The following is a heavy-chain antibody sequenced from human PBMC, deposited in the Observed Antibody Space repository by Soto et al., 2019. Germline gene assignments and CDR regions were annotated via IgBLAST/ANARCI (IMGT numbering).Heavy chain of an antibody. CDR3: TTGSVEGY. CDR2: IKTKTQGETT. J-gene: IGHJ4*02. Sequence: EVQLVESGGGLVKPGGSLRLSCAASGFSISSAWMNWVRQAPGKGLEWVGRIKTKTQGETTDYPAPVKGRFTISRDDSKNTLYPQMNSLKMEDTAVCYCTTGSVEGYWGQGTLVTVSS. CDR1: GFSISSAW. V-gene: IGHV3-15*07. D-gene: IGHD3-3*01.